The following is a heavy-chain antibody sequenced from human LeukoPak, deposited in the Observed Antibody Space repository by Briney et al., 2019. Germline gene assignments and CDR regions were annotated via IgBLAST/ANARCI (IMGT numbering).Heavy chain of an antibody. CDR3: ARAGEDYSNDAFDI. Sequence: ASVKVSCKASGYTFTGCYMPWVRQAPGQGLEWMGWINPYSGGTNYAQKFQGRVTMTRDTSISTAYMELSRLRSDDTAVYYCARAGEDYSNDAFDIWGQGTMVTVSS. CDR2: INPYSGGT. D-gene: IGHD5-12*01. V-gene: IGHV1-2*02. CDR1: GYTFTGCY. J-gene: IGHJ3*02.